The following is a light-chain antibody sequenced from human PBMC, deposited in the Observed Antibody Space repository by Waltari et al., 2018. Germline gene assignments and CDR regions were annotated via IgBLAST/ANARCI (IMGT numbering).Light chain of an antibody. Sequence: QSALTQPASVSGSPGQSITIPRTGTRSEFGNYQRVSWYQQHPGKAPKLMIYAVSKRPSGVSDRFSGSKSGDMASLTISGLQPEDEAEYFCSSYAGSSKGVFGGGTKVTVL. V-gene: IGLV2-23*02. CDR3: SSYAGSSKGV. CDR1: RSEFGNYQR. J-gene: IGLJ2*01. CDR2: AVS.